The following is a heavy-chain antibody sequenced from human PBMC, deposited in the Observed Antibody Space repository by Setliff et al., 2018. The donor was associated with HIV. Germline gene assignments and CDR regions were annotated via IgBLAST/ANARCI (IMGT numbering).Heavy chain of an antibody. Sequence: PGGSLRLSCAASGFSFSSHVMTWARQAPGKGLEWVSAISGSGGSTYYADSVKGRFTISRDNSKNTLYLQMNSLRAEDTAVYYCARGRCSGGSCAMGYYFDYWGQGTLVTVSS. CDR2: ISGSGGST. CDR3: ARGRCSGGSCAMGYYFDY. D-gene: IGHD2-15*01. J-gene: IGHJ4*02. V-gene: IGHV3-23*01. CDR1: GFSFSSHV.